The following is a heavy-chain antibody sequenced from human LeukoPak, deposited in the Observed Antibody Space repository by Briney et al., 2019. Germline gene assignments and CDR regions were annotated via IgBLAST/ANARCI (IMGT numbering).Heavy chain of an antibody. V-gene: IGHV4-31*03. D-gene: IGHD3-22*01. CDR2: IYYSGST. J-gene: IGHJ1*01. Sequence: SQTLSLTCTVSGGSISSGGYYWSWIRQHPGKGLEWIGYIYYSGSTYYNPSLKSRVTISVDTSKNQFSLKLSSVTAADTAVYYCARGLEYYDSSGYYHAYAEYFQHWGQGILVTVSS. CDR1: GGSISSGGYY. CDR3: ARGLEYYDSSGYYHAYAEYFQH.